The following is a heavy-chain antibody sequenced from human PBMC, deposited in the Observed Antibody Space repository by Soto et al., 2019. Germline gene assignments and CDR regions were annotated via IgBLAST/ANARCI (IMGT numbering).Heavy chain of an antibody. CDR3: ATTKRYYDSSGYYLT. Sequence: VASVKVSCKVSVYTLTELSIDCVRQAPGKGLEWMGGFDPEDGETIYAQKFQGRVTMTEDTSTDTAYMELSSLRSEDTAVYYCATTKRYYDSSGYYLTWGQGTLVTVSS. D-gene: IGHD3-22*01. V-gene: IGHV1-24*01. CDR1: VYTLTELS. CDR2: FDPEDGET. J-gene: IGHJ5*02.